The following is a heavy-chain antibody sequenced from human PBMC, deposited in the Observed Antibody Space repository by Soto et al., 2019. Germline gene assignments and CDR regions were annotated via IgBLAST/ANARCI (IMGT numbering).Heavy chain of an antibody. V-gene: IGHV1-69*01. CDR2: IIPVFSAT. J-gene: IGHJ5*02. D-gene: IGHD3-3*01. CDR3: ARSTVFGVLALTSKAWFVT. CDR1: GGTFNNYA. Sequence: QVQLIQSGAEVKKPGSSVKVSCKASGGTFNNYAFSWVLQAPGHGLEWMGVIIPVFSATHYAQNCQGRVTISGNEATKTVYFDLSSLRSDDTAVYFCARSTVFGVLALTSKAWFVTWGQGTMVIVSS.